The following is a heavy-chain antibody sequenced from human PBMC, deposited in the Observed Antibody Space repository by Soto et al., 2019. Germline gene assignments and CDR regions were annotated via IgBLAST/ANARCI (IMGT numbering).Heavy chain of an antibody. J-gene: IGHJ5*02. CDR1: GYTFTSYG. CDR3: ARGYDFWSGYYWFDP. Sequence: ASVKVSCKASGYTFTSYGISWVRQAPGQGLEWMGWISAYNGNTNYSQKFQGRVTITRDTSASTAYMELSSLRSEDTAVYYCARGYDFWSGYYWFDPWGQGTLVTVSS. D-gene: IGHD3-3*01. V-gene: IGHV1-18*01. CDR2: ISAYNGNT.